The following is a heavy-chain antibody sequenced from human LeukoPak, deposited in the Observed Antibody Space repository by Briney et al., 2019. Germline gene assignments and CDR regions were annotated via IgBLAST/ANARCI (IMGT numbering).Heavy chain of an antibody. CDR1: GFTFSDYY. Sequence: PGGSLRLSCAASGFTFSDYYMSWIRQAPGKGLEWIGGIYHSGSTYYNPSLKSRVTISVDTSKNQFSLKLSSVTAADTAVYYCAKSSYSIFDYWGQGTLVTVSS. J-gene: IGHJ4*02. D-gene: IGHD5-18*01. CDR3: AKSSYSIFDY. V-gene: IGHV4-38-2*01. CDR2: IYHSGST.